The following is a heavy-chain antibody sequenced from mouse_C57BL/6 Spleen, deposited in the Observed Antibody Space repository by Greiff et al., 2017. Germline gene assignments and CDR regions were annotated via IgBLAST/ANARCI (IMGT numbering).Heavy chain of an antibody. CDR1: GYTFTSSW. J-gene: IGHJ2*01. CDR3: ARERISGHFDY. Sequence: VQLQQPGAELVRPGSSVKLSCKASGYTFTSSWMDWVKQRPGQGLEWIGNIYPSDSETHYNQKFKDKATLTVDKSSSTAYMQLSSLTSEDSAVYYCARERISGHFDYWGQGTTLTVSS. V-gene: IGHV1-61*01. CDR2: IYPSDSET.